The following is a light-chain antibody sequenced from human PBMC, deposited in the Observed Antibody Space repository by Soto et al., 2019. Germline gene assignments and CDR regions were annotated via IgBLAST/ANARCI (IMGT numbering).Light chain of an antibody. J-gene: IGLJ2*01. CDR3: CSYAGSYTLGV. V-gene: IGLV2-11*01. Sequence: QSVLTQPRSVSGSPGQSVTISCTGTSSDVGGYNYVSWNQQHPDKAKKLMIYEVSKRPSGVLVRFSGSNFGNTASLTFSVFQAEDEADYYCCSYAGSYTLGVFGGGTKVTVL. CDR2: EVS. CDR1: SSDVGGYNY.